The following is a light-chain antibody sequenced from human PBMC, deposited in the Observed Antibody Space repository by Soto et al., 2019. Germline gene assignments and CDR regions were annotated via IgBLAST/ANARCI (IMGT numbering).Light chain of an antibody. CDR1: SSNVGAGYD. J-gene: IGLJ1*01. CDR3: QSYDNSLSNYV. Sequence: QSVLTRPPSVSGAAGQGVTISCTGSSSNVGAGYDVHWYQQLPGTAPKLLIYGNYNRPSGVPDRFSGSKSGTSASLAITGLQAEDEVDYYCQSYDNSLSNYVFGTGTKVTVL. CDR2: GNY. V-gene: IGLV1-40*01.